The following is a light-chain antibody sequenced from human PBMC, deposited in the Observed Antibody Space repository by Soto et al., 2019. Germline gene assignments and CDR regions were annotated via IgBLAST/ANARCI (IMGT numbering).Light chain of an antibody. J-gene: IGKJ5*01. CDR1: QSVSTSF. CDR3: QQYGNSIPIT. V-gene: IGKV3-20*01. CDR2: GAF. Sequence: EIVLTQSPGTLSLSPVERATLSCMASQSVSTSFLAWYQQKPGQAPRLLIYGAFSRATGIPDRFSGSGSGTGFTLTISRLEPEDFAVYYCQQYGNSIPITFGQGTRLEI.